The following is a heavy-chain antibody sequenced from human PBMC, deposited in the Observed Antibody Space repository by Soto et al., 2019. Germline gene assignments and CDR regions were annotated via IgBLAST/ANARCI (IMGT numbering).Heavy chain of an antibody. CDR3: ARGGSARTYYYYYMDV. D-gene: IGHD6-6*01. CDR2: IYYSGST. CDR1: GGSISSYY. V-gene: IGHV4-59*01. Sequence: SSETLSLTCTVSGGSISSYYWSWIRQPPGKGLEWIGYIYYSGSTNYNPSLKSRVTISVDTSKNQFSLKLSSVTAADTAVYYCARGGSARTYYYYYMDVWGKGTTVT. J-gene: IGHJ6*03.